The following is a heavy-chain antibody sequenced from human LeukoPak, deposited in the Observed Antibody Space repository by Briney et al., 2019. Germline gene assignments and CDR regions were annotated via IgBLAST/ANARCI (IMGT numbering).Heavy chain of an antibody. D-gene: IGHD3/OR15-3a*01. V-gene: IGHV3-49*04. Sequence: PGGSLRLSCTGSGFTFGDYAVSWVRQAPGKGLEWVGFIRSKTYGGTTEYAASVKGRFSISRDDSEHIAYLQMSSLRAEDTAVYYCAREPEARGLNWFDPWGQGTLVTVSS. CDR3: AREPEARGLNWFDP. CDR2: IRSKTYGGTT. CDR1: GFTFGDYA. J-gene: IGHJ5*02.